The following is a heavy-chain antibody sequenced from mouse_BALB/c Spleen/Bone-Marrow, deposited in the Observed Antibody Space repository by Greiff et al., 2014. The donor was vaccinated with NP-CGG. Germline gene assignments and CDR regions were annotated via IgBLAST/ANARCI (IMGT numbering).Heavy chain of an antibody. Sequence: QVQLQQPGPELVKPGASVKMSCKASGYTFTSCYIHWVKQSPGQGLEWIGWIYPGDGSTEYNEKFKGKTTLTADKSSSTAYMLLSSLTSEDSAIYFCASADGNYESYFDYWGQGTTLTVSS. J-gene: IGHJ2*01. CDR1: GYTFTSCY. V-gene: IGHV1S56*01. D-gene: IGHD2-1*01. CDR3: ASADGNYESYFDY. CDR2: IYPGDGST.